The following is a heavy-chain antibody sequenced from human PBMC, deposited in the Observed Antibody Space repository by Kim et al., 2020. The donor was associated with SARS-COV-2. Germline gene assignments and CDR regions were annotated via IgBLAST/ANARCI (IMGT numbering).Heavy chain of an antibody. CDR2: INTGNGDT. D-gene: IGHD3-10*01. J-gene: IGHJ4*02. V-gene: IGHV1-3*04. Sequence: ASVKVSCKASGYTFTTNALHWVRQAPGQGLEWMGYINTGNGDTQYSQKFQGRVTMTSDTSASTAYMEVGSLGSEDTAVYYCAREHDYGSESFYYIQDWGQGTLVTVSS. CDR3: AREHDYGSESFYYIQD. CDR1: GYTFTTNA.